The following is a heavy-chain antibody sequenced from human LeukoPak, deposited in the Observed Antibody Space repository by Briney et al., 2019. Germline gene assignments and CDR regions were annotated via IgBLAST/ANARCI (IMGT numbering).Heavy chain of an antibody. Sequence: PSETLSLTRTVSPYSISSGFYWGWIRQSPGRGLEWIGAIDLTGSTYYNPSLKSRVTISVDTSKNQFSLNVNSLTAADTTIYYSARLSYGYDPYYFDCWGQGTLVTVAS. J-gene: IGHJ4*02. CDR1: PYSISSGFY. CDR3: ARLSYGYDPYYFDC. CDR2: IDLTGST. V-gene: IGHV4-38-2*02. D-gene: IGHD5-12*01.